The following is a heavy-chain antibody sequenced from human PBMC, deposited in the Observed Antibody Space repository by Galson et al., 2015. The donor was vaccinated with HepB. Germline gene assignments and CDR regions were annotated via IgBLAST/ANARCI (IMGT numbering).Heavy chain of an antibody. V-gene: IGHV1-3*01. CDR1: GYTFTSYT. Sequence: SVKVSCKASGYTFTSYTMHWVRQAPGQRLEWMGWINAGNGNTKYSQKFQGRVTITRDTSASTTYMELSSLRSGDTTVYYCAREGGSGWSFRAFDIRGQGTMVTVSS. CDR3: AREGGSGWSFRAFDI. CDR2: INAGNGNT. D-gene: IGHD6-19*01. J-gene: IGHJ3*02.